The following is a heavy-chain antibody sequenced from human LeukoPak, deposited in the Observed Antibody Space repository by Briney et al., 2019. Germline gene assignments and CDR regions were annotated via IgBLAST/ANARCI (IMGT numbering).Heavy chain of an antibody. V-gene: IGHV3-73*01. CDR2: IRSTANGYAT. D-gene: IGHD4-11*01. J-gene: IGHJ6*03. CDR3: TTDHQTTVSPYYYYYYMDV. Sequence: PGGSLRLSCAASGFTFSGSALHWVRQASGKGLEWVGRIRSTANGYATAYAASVKGRFTISRDDSKNTAYLQMDSLKTEDTAVYYCTTDHQTTVSPYYYYYYMDVWGKGTTVTVSS. CDR1: GFTFSGSA.